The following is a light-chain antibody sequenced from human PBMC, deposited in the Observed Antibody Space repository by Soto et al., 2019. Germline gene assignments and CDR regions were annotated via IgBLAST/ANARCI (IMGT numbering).Light chain of an antibody. V-gene: IGLV2-8*01. CDR2: EVV. CDR1: QSDIGVYDF. Sequence: QSALTPPPSASGSPGPSVTLSCTGTQSDIGVYDFVSWYQHHPGKAPRLIIYEVVQRPSGVPDRFSGSKSGNTASLTVSGLQAADEADYFCKSYAGSSTYVFGSGTKLTVL. CDR3: KSYAGSSTYV. J-gene: IGLJ1*01.